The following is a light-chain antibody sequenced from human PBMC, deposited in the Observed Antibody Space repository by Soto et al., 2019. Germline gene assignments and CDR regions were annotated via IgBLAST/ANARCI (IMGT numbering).Light chain of an antibody. CDR3: SSYTSSYTYV. V-gene: IGLV2-14*01. CDR1: SSDVGGYNY. CDR2: EVS. J-gene: IGLJ1*01. Sequence: QSALTQPASVSGSPGQSITISCTGTSSDVGGYNYVSWYQQHPGKAPKLIIYEVSNRPSGESHRFSGSKSGNTASLTISGLQAEDEADYYCSSYTSSYTYVFGTGTQLTVL.